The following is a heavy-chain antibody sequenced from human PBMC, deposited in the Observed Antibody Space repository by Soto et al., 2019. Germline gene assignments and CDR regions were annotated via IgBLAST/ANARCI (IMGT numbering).Heavy chain of an antibody. CDR1: GGTFTSYA. J-gene: IGHJ5*02. D-gene: IGHD3-22*01. CDR2: IIPISGRT. CDR3: ALDTSGGAVLFDP. V-gene: IGHV1-69*12. Sequence: QVQLVQSGAEVKKPGSSVKVSCKASGGTFTSYALSWVRQAPGQGLEWMGGIIPISGRTNYAQRFQGRVSITADESTTTAYVELASLRSDDTAVYYCALDTSGGAVLFDPWGQGSLVTVSS.